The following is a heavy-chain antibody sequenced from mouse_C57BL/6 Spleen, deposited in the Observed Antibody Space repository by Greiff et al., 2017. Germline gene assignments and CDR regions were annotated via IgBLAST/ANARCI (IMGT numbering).Heavy chain of an antibody. CDR3: ASCDYYGSSGYFDD. Sequence: QVQLQQSGPELVKPGASVKISCKASGYAFSSSWMNWVKQRPGKGLEWIGRIYPGDGDTNYNGKFKGKATLTADKSSSTAYMQLSSLTSEDSAVYSFASCDYYGSSGYFDDWGKGTPVTVSS. CDR2: IYPGDGDT. J-gene: IGHJ1*03. V-gene: IGHV1-82*01. CDR1: GYAFSSSW. D-gene: IGHD1-1*01.